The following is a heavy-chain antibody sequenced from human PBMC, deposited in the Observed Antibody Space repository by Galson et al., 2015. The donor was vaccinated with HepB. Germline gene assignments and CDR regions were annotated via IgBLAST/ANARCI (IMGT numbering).Heavy chain of an antibody. CDR1: GASIGTSY. CDR2: IYYSGTT. CDR3: ARKGLPSGWYFDL. J-gene: IGHJ2*01. Sequence: SETLSLTCTVSGASIGTSYWSWIRQPPGKGLEWIGYIYYSGTTNYNPSLKSRVTISVDTSKKQFSLRLSSVTAADTAVYYCARKGLPSGWYFDLWGRGTLVSVSS. V-gene: IGHV4-59*01. D-gene: IGHD3-10*01.